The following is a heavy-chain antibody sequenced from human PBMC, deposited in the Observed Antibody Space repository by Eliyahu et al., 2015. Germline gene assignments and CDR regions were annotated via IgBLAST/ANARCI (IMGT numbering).Heavy chain of an antibody. CDR1: GFTFDDYA. D-gene: IGHD3-10*01. V-gene: IGHV3-9*01. CDR2: ISWNSDNI. CDR3: AKTPFRSGTYQYYFDY. J-gene: IGHJ4*02. Sequence: EVQLVESGGGLVXPGRSLRLSCAASGFTFDDYAMHWVRQAPGKGLEWVSGISWNSDNIGYADSVKGRFTISRDNAKNSLYLQMNSLRPEDTALYYCAKTPFRSGTYQYYFDYWGQGTLVTVSS.